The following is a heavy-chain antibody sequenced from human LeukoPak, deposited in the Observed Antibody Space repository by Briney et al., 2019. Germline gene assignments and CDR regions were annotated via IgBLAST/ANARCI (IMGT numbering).Heavy chain of an antibody. J-gene: IGHJ6*03. CDR1: GFTFSSDW. D-gene: IGHD2-21*01. V-gene: IGHV3-74*01. Sequence: PGGSLRLSCAASGFTFSSDWMHWVRQAPGKGLVWVSRISTDRSSTYSADSVKGRFTVSRDNAKNSLYLQMNSLRAEDTAVYYCARIAYLDEGMDVWGRGTTVTVSS. CDR3: ARIAYLDEGMDV. CDR2: ISTDRSST.